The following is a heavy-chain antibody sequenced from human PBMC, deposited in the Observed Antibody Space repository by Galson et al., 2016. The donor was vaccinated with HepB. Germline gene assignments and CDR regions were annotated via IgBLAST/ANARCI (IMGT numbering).Heavy chain of an antibody. D-gene: IGHD6-13*01. J-gene: IGHJ4*02. V-gene: IGHV3-33*01. CDR1: GFTFSSFG. Sequence: SLRLSCAVSGFTFSSFGMHWVRQAPGKGLEWVALIWSNGRNQYYADSVKGRFTISRDNPKSTLYLQMSSLRAGDTAVYYCARELNVAAPAAFDYWGQGTLVTVSS. CDR3: ARELNVAAPAAFDY. CDR2: IWSNGRNQ.